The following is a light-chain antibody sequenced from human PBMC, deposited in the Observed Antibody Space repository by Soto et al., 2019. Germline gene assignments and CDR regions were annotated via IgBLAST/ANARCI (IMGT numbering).Light chain of an antibody. CDR3: QQRSIWPWT. CDR2: GAS. CDR1: QSVSSSY. Sequence: ENVFTQSPGTLSLSPGERATLSCMASQSVSSSYLAWYQQKPGQAPRLLIYGASSRATGIPERFSGSGSGTDFTLTISSLEHEDFAVFYCQQRSIWPWTFGQGTKVDIK. V-gene: IGKV3D-20*02. J-gene: IGKJ1*01.